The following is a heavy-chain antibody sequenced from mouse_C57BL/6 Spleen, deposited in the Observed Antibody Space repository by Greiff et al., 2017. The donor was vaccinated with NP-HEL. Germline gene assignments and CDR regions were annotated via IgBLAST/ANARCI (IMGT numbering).Heavy chain of an antibody. CDR3: ARKGDYRYAMDY. CDR1: GYTFTSYW. CDR2: IDPSDSET. D-gene: IGHD1-1*02. J-gene: IGHJ4*01. Sequence: QVQLQQPGAELVRPGSSVKLSCKASGYTFTSYWMHWVKPRPIQGLEWIGNIDPSDSETHYNQKFKDKATLTVDKSSSTAYMQLSSLAAEDSAVYYCARKGDYRYAMDYWGQGTSVTVSS. V-gene: IGHV1-52*01.